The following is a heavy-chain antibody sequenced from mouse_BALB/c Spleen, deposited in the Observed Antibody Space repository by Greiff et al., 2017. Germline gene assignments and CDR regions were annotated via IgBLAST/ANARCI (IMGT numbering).Heavy chain of an antibody. CDR3: ASHRYDGYYYAMDY. V-gene: IGHV5-9-3*01. Sequence: DVKLVESGGGLVKPGGSLKLSCAASGFTFSSYAMSWVRQTPEKRLEWVATISSGGSYTYYPDSVKGRFTISRDNAKNTLYLQMSSLRSEDTAMYYCASHRYDGYYYAMDYWGQGTSVTVSS. CDR1: GFTFSSYA. CDR2: ISSGGSYT. J-gene: IGHJ4*01. D-gene: IGHD2-14*01.